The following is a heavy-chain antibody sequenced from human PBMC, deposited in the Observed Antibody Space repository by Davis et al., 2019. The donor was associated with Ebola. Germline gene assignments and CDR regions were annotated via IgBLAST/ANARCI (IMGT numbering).Heavy chain of an antibody. CDR2: IWYDGSNK. V-gene: IGHV3-33*01. CDR1: GFTFSSYG. CDR3: AREFGDGYNSRWYFDL. D-gene: IGHD5-24*01. J-gene: IGHJ2*01. Sequence: GESLKISCAASGFTFSSYGMHWVRQAPGKGLEWVAVIWYDGSNKYYADSVKGRFTISRDNSKNTLYLQMNSLRAEDTAVYYCAREFGDGYNSRWYFDLWGRGTLVTVSS.